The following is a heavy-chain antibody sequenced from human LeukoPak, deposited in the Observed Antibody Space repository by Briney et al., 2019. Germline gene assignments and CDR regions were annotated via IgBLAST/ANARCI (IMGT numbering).Heavy chain of an antibody. Sequence: GGSLRLSCAASGFTFSSYAMHWVRQAPGKGLEWVAVISYDGNNKYYADSVKGRFTISRDNSKNTLYLQMNSLRAEDTAVYYCARDKQWEHLWGSCDYGGQGTLVSVFS. V-gene: IGHV3-30*04. D-gene: IGHD1-26*01. CDR3: ARDKQWEHLWGSCDY. CDR1: GFTFSSYA. J-gene: IGHJ4*02. CDR2: ISYDGNNK.